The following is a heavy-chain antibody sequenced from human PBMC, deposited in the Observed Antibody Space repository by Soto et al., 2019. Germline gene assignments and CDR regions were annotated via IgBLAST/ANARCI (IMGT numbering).Heavy chain of an antibody. CDR2: IYYSGST. CDR3: ARDPGITIFGVVLSGYFDY. Sequence: SETLSLTCTVSGGSISSGGYYWSWIRQHPGKGLEWIGYIYYSGSTYYNPSLKSRVTISVDTSKNQFSLKLSSVTAADTAVYYCARDPGITIFGVVLSGYFDYWGQGTLVTVSS. V-gene: IGHV4-31*03. CDR1: GGSISSGGYY. D-gene: IGHD3-3*01. J-gene: IGHJ4*02.